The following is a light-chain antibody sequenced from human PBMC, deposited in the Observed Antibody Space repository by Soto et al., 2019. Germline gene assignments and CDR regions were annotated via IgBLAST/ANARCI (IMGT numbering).Light chain of an antibody. Sequence: EIVLTQSPATLSSSPGERSTLSCRASQSVSGYLAWYQQKHGQXPRXXIYDASSRATGIPDRFSGSGSGTDLTITISRLEPEDVEVYYGQQYGSSPFTFGPGTKVDIK. CDR1: QSVSGY. CDR3: QQYGSSPFT. J-gene: IGKJ3*01. V-gene: IGKV3-20*01. CDR2: DAS.